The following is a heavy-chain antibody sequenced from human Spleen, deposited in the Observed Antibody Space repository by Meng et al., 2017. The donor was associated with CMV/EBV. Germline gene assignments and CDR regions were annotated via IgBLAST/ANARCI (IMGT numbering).Heavy chain of an antibody. CDR2: IYYSGST. V-gene: IGHV4-61*01. Sequence: GSLRLSCTVSGGSVSSASYYWSWIRQSPGRGLEWIGNIYYSGSTKYNPTVKSRVTISLDMSKRQFSLRLTSVTAADTAVYYCARVGGDVVVVPAAHGGWFDPWGQGTLVTVSS. J-gene: IGHJ5*02. CDR3: ARVGGDVVVVPAAHGGWFDP. CDR1: GGSVSSASYY. D-gene: IGHD2-2*01.